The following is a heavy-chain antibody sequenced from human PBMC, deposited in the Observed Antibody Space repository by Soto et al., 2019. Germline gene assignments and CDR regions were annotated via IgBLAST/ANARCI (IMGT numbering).Heavy chain of an antibody. V-gene: IGHV3-53*01. Sequence: EVQLVESGGGLIQPGGSLRLSCAVSGFTVSNNYMSWVRQAPGKGLEGVSVIYSGGYTAYGDSVKGRFTISRDNSKNTLNLQLTTPGSYGTAVFYWGTPPGGGGYWGQGTLVTVSS. J-gene: IGHJ4*02. CDR3: GTPPGGGGY. D-gene: IGHD3-10*01. CDR1: GFTVSNNY. CDR2: IYSGGYT.